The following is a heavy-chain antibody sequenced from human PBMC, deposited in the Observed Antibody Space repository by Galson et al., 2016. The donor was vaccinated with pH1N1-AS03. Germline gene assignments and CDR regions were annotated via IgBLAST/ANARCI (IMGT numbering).Heavy chain of an antibody. Sequence: SLRLSCAASGFTLSGYSMNWFRQAPGKGLEWVAFIRYDESIKNYGDSVKGRFTISRDNSKNTVDLEMNSLRPEDSAVYYCVKGGGYSHGFLEYYFDSWGQGSLVTVSS. V-gene: IGHV3-30*02. CDR1: GFTLSGYS. CDR2: IRYDESIK. J-gene: IGHJ4*02. D-gene: IGHD3-3*01. CDR3: VKGGGYSHGFLEYYFDS.